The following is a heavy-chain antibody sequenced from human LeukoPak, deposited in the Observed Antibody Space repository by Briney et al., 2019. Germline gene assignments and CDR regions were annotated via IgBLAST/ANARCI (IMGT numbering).Heavy chain of an antibody. CDR3: ARAGGPTDGMDV. CDR2: MNPNSGNT. CDR1: GYTFTNYD. Sequence: ASVKVSCKASGYTFTNYDINWVRQATGQGLEWMGWMNPNSGNTGYAQKFQGRVTMTRNTSISTAYMELSSLRSEDTAVYYCARAGGPTDGMDVWGQGTTVTVSS. D-gene: IGHD1-1*01. V-gene: IGHV1-8*01. J-gene: IGHJ6*02.